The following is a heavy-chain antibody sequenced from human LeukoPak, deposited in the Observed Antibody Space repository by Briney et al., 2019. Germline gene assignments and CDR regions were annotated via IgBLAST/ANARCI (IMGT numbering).Heavy chain of an antibody. V-gene: IGHV1-69*13. CDR1: GGTFSSYA. CDR3: ARLVVPAPYYYYYMDV. CDR2: IVPIFGTA. D-gene: IGHD2-2*01. Sequence: GASVKVSCKASGGTFSSYAVSWVRQAPGQGLEWMGRIVPIFGTANYAQKFQGRVTITADESTSTAYMELSSLRSEDTAVYYCARLVVPAPYYYYYMDVWGKGTTVTVSS. J-gene: IGHJ6*03.